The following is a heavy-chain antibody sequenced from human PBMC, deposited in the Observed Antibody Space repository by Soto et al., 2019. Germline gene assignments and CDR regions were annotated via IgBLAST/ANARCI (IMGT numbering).Heavy chain of an antibody. CDR3: ARDGRYCSSTSCYDAFDI. D-gene: IGHD2-2*01. CDR1: GYTFTSYD. CDR2: MNPNSGNT. V-gene: IGHV1-8*01. J-gene: IGHJ3*02. Sequence: ASVKVSCKASGYTFTSYDINWVRQATGQGLEWMGWMNPNSGNTGYAQKFQGRVTMTRDTSTSTAYMELRSLRSDDTAVYYCARDGRYCSSTSCYDAFDIWGQGTMVTVSS.